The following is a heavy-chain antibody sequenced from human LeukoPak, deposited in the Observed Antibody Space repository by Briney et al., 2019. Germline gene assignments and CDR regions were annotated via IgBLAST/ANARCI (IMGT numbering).Heavy chain of an antibody. D-gene: IGHD3-3*01. V-gene: IGHV3-7*01. CDR3: ALEGFLEWLPDY. J-gene: IGHJ4*02. CDR2: IKQDGSEE. Sequence: GGSLRLSCAASGFIFSSYWMSWVRQAPGKGLEWVANIKQDGSEEYYVDSVKGRFTISRDNAKSSLYLQMNSLRVEDTAVYYCALEGFLEWLPDYWGQGTLVTVSS. CDR1: GFIFSSYW.